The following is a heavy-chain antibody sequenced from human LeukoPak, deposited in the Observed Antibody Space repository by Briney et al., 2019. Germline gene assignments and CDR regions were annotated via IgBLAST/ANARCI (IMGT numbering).Heavy chain of an antibody. Sequence: GGSLRLSCAASGLTFSSYSMNWVRQAPGKGLEWVSSISSSSSYIYYVDSVKGRFTISRDNAKNSLYLQMNSLRAEDTAVYYCARRDSSGYYYYYPLDYWGQGTLVTVSS. J-gene: IGHJ4*02. CDR3: ARRDSSGYYYYYPLDY. CDR1: GLTFSSYS. V-gene: IGHV3-21*01. CDR2: ISSSSSYI. D-gene: IGHD3-22*01.